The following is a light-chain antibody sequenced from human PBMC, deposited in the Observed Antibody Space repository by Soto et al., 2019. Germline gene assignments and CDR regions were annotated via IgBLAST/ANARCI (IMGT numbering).Light chain of an antibody. CDR2: DAS. J-gene: IGKJ4*01. CDR1: QVIGTY. CDR3: QQYDTLPLT. V-gene: IGKV1-33*01. Sequence: DILMIPSPSSLSASVGSSVTVTCQASQVIGTYLTWYQQRSGKAPKLLIYDASNLETGVPSRFSGSGSGTDFTFTISSLQPEDFATYYCQQYDTLPLTFGGGTKVDIK.